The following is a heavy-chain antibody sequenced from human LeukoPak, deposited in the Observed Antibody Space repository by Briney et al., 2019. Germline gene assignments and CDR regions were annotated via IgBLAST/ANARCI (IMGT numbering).Heavy chain of an antibody. CDR2: IYSGGST. V-gene: IGHV3-66*01. CDR3: ARVERADTDFVFDY. CDR1: GFIFSDYG. Sequence: GGSLRLSCAASGFIFSDYGLHWVRQAPGKGLEWVSVIYSGGSTYYADSVKGRFTISRDNSKNTLYLQMNSLRAEDTAVYYCARVERADTDFVFDYWGQGTLVTVSS. J-gene: IGHJ4*02. D-gene: IGHD5-24*01.